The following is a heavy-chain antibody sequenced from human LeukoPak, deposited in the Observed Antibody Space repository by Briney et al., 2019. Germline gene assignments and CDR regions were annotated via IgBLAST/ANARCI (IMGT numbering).Heavy chain of an antibody. V-gene: IGHV1-18*01. D-gene: IGHD6-19*01. J-gene: IGHJ4*02. Sequence: KLQGRVTMTTDTPTSTAYMELRSLRSDDTAVYYCARGDETVAVAQFDYWGQGTLVTVSS. CDR3: ARGDETVAVAQFDY.